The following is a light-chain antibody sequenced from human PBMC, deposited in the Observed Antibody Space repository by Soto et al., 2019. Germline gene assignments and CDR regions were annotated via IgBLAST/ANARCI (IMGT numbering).Light chain of an antibody. Sequence: QSVLTQPASVSGSPGQSITISCTGTSSDVGGYNYVSWYQQHPGKAPKLMIYDVSNRPSGVSNRISGSKSGNTASLTISGLQAEDEADYYCSSYTSSSTYVFGTGSKLIVL. CDR1: SSDVGGYNY. CDR2: DVS. J-gene: IGLJ1*01. V-gene: IGLV2-14*01. CDR3: SSYTSSSTYV.